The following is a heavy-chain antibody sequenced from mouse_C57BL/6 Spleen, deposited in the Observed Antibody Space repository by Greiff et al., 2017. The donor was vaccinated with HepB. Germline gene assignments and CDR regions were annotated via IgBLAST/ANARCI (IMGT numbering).Heavy chain of an antibody. D-gene: IGHD3-2*02. J-gene: IGHJ3*01. CDR3: ARSPTAQAFAY. V-gene: IGHV1-64*01. CDR2: IHPNSGST. CDR1: GYTFTSYW. Sequence: QVQLQQPGAELVKPGASVKLSCKASGYTFTSYWMHWVKQRPGQGLEWIGMIHPNSGSTNYNEKFKSKATLTVDKSSSTAYMQLSSLTSEDSAVYYCARSPTAQAFAYWGQGTLVTVSA.